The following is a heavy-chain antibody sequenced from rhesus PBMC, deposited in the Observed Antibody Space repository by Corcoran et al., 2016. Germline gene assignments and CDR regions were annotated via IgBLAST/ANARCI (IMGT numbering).Heavy chain of an antibody. V-gene: IGHV4-127*01. Sequence: QVQLQASGPGVVKPSETLSLTCAVSGGSIIGYYLWSWIRPPPGKGLEWIGYSGGSSGSTNYNPSLTSRVTSSKDTSKNQFSLKMSSVTAADTAVYYCARGGPLDYYGLDSWGQGVVVTVAS. CDR2: SGGSSGST. D-gene: IGHD2-2*01. CDR3: ARGGPLDYYGLDS. J-gene: IGHJ6*01. CDR1: GGSIIGYY.